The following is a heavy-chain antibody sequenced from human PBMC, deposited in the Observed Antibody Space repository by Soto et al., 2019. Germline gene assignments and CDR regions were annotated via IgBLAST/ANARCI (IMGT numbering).Heavy chain of an antibody. D-gene: IGHD5-18*01. CDR2: IVVGSGNT. J-gene: IGHJ4*02. Sequence: GXAVKVACKASGFPFTSSAVQWVRQSRGQRLEWIGWIVVGSGNTNYAQKFQERVTITRDMSTSTAYMELSSLRSEDTPVYYSAAPIDTAMAFDYCGQRTLVTVSS. CDR1: GFPFTSSA. CDR3: AAPIDTAMAFDY. V-gene: IGHV1-58*01.